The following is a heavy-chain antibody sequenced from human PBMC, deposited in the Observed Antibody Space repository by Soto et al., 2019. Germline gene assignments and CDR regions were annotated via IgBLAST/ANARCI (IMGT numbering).Heavy chain of an antibody. Sequence: QVQLQESGPGLVKPSETLSLTCTVSGGSISSYYWSWIRQPPGKGLEWIGYIYYSGSTNYNPSLKSRVTISVDTSKNQFSLKLSSVTAADTAVYYCARALLGFGDPGNDAFDIWGQGTMVTVSS. CDR2: IYYSGST. D-gene: IGHD3-10*01. J-gene: IGHJ3*02. V-gene: IGHV4-59*01. CDR3: ARALLGFGDPGNDAFDI. CDR1: GGSISSYY.